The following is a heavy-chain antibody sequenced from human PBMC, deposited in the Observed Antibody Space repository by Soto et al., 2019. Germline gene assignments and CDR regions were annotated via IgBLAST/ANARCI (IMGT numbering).Heavy chain of an antibody. V-gene: IGHV3-23*01. CDR2: ISGSGGST. D-gene: IGHD6-13*01. Sequence: EVQLLESGGGLVQPGGSLRLSCAASGFTFSSYAMSWVRQAPGKGLEWVSAISGSGGSTYYADSVKGRFTISRDNSKNTLYLQMNSLRAEDTAVYYCAKEVRWRAAASPGASKYFQHWGQGTLVTVSS. CDR1: GFTFSSYA. J-gene: IGHJ1*01. CDR3: AKEVRWRAAASPGASKYFQH.